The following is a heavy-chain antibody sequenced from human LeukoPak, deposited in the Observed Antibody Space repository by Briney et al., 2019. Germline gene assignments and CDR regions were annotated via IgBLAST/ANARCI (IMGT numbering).Heavy chain of an antibody. V-gene: IGHV3-23*01. Sequence: GGSLRLSCAASGFTFSSYAMSWVRQAPGKGLEWVSAISGSGGSTYYADSVKGRFTISGDNSKNTLYLQMNSLRAEDTAVYYCAKDQYSSSWSRYYYYGMDVWGQGTTVTVSS. CDR3: AKDQYSSSWSRYYYYGMDV. CDR1: GFTFSSYA. CDR2: ISGSGGST. D-gene: IGHD6-13*01. J-gene: IGHJ6*02.